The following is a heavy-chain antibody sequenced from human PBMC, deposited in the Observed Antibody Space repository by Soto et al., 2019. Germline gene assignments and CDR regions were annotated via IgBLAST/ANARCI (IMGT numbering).Heavy chain of an antibody. D-gene: IGHD2-15*01. CDR3: ARTRAVVVGWNYYYGMDV. Sequence: QVQLVQSGAEVKKPGSSVKVSCKASGGTFSSYAISWVRQAPGQGLEWMGGIIPIFGTANYAQKFQGRVTITADESTSTAYMELSSLRSEDTAVYYCARTRAVVVGWNYYYGMDVWGQGTTVTVSS. J-gene: IGHJ6*02. V-gene: IGHV1-69*01. CDR1: GGTFSSYA. CDR2: IIPIFGTA.